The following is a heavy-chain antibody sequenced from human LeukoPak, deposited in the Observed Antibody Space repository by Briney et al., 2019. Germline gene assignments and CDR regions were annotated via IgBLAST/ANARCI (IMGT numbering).Heavy chain of an antibody. D-gene: IGHD6-13*01. J-gene: IGHJ4*02. V-gene: IGHV3-23*01. CDR3: AKDRAQQLVLDF. CDR2: IIGSGSST. CDR1: GFTFSSYA. Sequence: GGSLRPSCAASGFTFSSYAMSWVRQAAGKGLEWVSAIIGSGSSTYYADSVKGRFTISRDNSKNTLFLQMNSLRAEDTAVYYCAKDRAQQLVLDFWGQGTLVTVSS.